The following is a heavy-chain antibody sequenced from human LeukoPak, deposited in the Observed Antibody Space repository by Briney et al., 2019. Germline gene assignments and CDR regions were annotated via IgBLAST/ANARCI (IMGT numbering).Heavy chain of an antibody. J-gene: IGHJ4*02. CDR3: ARQGYCSSTSCYGSDY. Sequence: GESLKISCKGSGYSFTSYWIGWVRQMPGKGLEWMGIIYPGDSDTRYSPSFQGQVTISADKSISTAYLQWSSLKASDTAMYYCARQGYCSSTSCYGSDYWGQGTLVTVSS. D-gene: IGHD2-2*01. CDR2: IYPGDSDT. CDR1: GYSFTSYW. V-gene: IGHV5-51*01.